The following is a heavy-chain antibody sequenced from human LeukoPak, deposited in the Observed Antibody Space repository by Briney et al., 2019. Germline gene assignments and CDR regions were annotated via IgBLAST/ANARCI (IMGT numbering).Heavy chain of an antibody. D-gene: IGHD5-12*01. CDR2: ISGSGGIT. CDR1: GFTFSSYA. Sequence: GGSLRLSCAASGFTFSSYAMTWVRQAPGKGLEWVSGISGSGGITYYAESLRGRSTISRDNSKNTLYLQMNSLRAEDTAMYYCAKVPTDFENSGPVDWGQGTQVTVSS. CDR3: AKVPTDFENSGPVD. V-gene: IGHV3-23*01. J-gene: IGHJ4*02.